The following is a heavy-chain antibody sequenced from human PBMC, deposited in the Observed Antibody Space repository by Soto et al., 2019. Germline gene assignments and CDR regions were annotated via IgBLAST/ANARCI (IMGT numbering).Heavy chain of an antibody. Sequence: EASVKVSCKASGYTFTSYYMHWVRQAPGQGLEWMGIINPSGGSTSYAQKFQGRVTMTRDTSTSTVYMELSSLRSEDTAVYYCAREGMGSGSYYTFDYWGQGTLVTVSS. CDR1: GYTFTSYY. CDR3: AREGMGSGSYYTFDY. D-gene: IGHD1-26*01. J-gene: IGHJ4*02. CDR2: INPSGGST. V-gene: IGHV1-46*01.